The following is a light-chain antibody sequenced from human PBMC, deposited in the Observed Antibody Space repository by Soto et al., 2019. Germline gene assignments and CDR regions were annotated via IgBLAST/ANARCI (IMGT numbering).Light chain of an antibody. J-gene: IGLJ1*01. V-gene: IGLV2-14*01. CDR1: SSDVGGYNY. Sequence: QPALTQPASVSGSPGQSITISCTGTSSDVGGYNYVSWYQQHPGKAPKLMIYEVSNRPSGVSNRFSGSKSGNTASLTISGLQAEDEGDYYCSSYTSGSTYVFGTGTKVTVL. CDR3: SSYTSGSTYV. CDR2: EVS.